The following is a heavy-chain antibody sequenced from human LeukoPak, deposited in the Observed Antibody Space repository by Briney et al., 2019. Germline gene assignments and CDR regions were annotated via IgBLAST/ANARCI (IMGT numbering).Heavy chain of an antibody. CDR3: ARALHYDSSGYYRDY. Sequence: GASVKVSCKASGYTFTSYGISWVRQAPGQGLEWMGWISAYNGNTNYAQKLQGRVTMTTDTSTSTAYMELRSLRSDDTAVYYCARALHYDSSGYYRDYWGQGTLVTVSS. J-gene: IGHJ4*02. CDR1: GYTFTSYG. D-gene: IGHD3-22*01. V-gene: IGHV1-18*01. CDR2: ISAYNGNT.